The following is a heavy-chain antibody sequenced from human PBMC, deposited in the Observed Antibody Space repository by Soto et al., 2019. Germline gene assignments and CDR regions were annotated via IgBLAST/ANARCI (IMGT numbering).Heavy chain of an antibody. D-gene: IGHD2-15*01. Sequence: SVKVSCKASGGTFSSYAISWVRQAPGQGLEWMGGIIPIFGTANYAQKFQGRVTITADESTSTAYMELSSLRSEDTAVYYCARGYCSGGSCYLGVNYYYYGMDVWGQGTTVTVS. CDR2: IIPIFGTA. CDR1: GGTFSSYA. J-gene: IGHJ6*02. V-gene: IGHV1-69*13. CDR3: ARGYCSGGSCYLGVNYYYYGMDV.